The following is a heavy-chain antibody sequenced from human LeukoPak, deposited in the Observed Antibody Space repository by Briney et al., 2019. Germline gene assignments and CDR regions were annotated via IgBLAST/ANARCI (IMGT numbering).Heavy chain of an antibody. V-gene: IGHV3-7*01. D-gene: IGHD1-7*01. Sequence: GGSLRLSCAASGFTFRNYWMSWVRQAPGRGLDWVATIKQDGILKHYADSVKGRFTISRDNAENSLYLQMDSLRVDDTAVYYCARLGVETTQFDLWGQGALVTVSS. CDR1: GFTFRNYW. J-gene: IGHJ5*02. CDR2: IKQDGILK. CDR3: ARLGVETTQFDL.